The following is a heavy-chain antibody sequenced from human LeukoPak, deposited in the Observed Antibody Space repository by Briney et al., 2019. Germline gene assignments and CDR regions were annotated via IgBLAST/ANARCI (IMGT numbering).Heavy chain of an antibody. D-gene: IGHD3-3*01. CDR2: ISYDGSNK. J-gene: IGHJ6*02. CDR1: GFTFSSYG. V-gene: IGHV3-30*18. CDR3: AKALHSYYDFWSGYFIKDYGMDV. Sequence: SGGSLRLSCAASGFTFSSYGMHWVRQAPGKGLEWVAVISYDGSNKYYADSVKGRFTISRDNSKNTLYLQMNSLRAEDTAVYYCAKALHSYYDFWSGYFIKDYGMDVWGQGTTVTVSS.